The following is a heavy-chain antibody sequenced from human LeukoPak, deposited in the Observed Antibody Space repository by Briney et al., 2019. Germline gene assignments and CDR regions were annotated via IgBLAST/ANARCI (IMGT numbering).Heavy chain of an antibody. CDR3: AKDSKIVGPTFRSYHYMDV. CDR1: GFTFSSYG. D-gene: IGHD1-26*01. J-gene: IGHJ6*03. CDR2: ISGSGGST. V-gene: IGHV3-23*01. Sequence: GGSLRLSCAASGFTFSSYGMSWVRQAPGKGLEWVSAISGSGGSTYYADSVKGRFTISRDNSKKTLYLQMNSLRAEDTAVYYCAKDSKIVGPTFRSYHYMDVWGKGTTVTVSS.